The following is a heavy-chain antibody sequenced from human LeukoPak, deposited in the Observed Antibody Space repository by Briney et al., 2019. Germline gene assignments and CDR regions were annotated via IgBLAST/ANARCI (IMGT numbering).Heavy chain of an antibody. CDR3: AKDRLWFGELLVFYFDY. V-gene: IGHV3-23*01. D-gene: IGHD3-10*01. J-gene: IGHJ4*02. Sequence: GGSLRLSCAASGFTFSSYAMSWVRQAPGKGLEWVSAIIGSGGSTYYADSVKGRFTISRDNSKNTLYLQMNSLRAEDTAVYYCAKDRLWFGELLVFYFDYWGQGTLVTVSS. CDR2: IIGSGGST. CDR1: GFTFSSYA.